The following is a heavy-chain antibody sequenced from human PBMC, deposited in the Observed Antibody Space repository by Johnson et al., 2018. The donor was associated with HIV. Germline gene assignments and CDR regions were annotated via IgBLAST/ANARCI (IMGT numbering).Heavy chain of an antibody. CDR1: GFTISTYG. D-gene: IGHD3-10*01. V-gene: IGHV3-33*01. CDR2: MYYDGSNK. J-gene: IGHJ3*02. CDR3: ARDQGVEGNDDAFDI. Sequence: VQLLESGGGVVQPGRSLRLSCVVSGFTISTYGMHWVRQAPGKGLEWVAVMYYDGSNKYYADSVKGRFTISRDNAKNSLYLQMNSLRAEDTALYYCARDQGVEGNDDAFDIWGQGTMVTVSS.